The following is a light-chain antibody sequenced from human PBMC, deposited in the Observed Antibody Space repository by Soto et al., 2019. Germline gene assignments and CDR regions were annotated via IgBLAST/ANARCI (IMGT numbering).Light chain of an antibody. CDR2: TAS. Sequence: AIRMTQSPSSFSASTGDRVTITCRARQDISSHLAWYQVKPGKAPRLLIYTASYLESGVPSRFSGSGSGTYFTLTISYLQSEDFAVYYCQQYFSYPLTFGGGTKVEIK. CDR3: QQYFSYPLT. CDR1: QDISSH. V-gene: IGKV1-8*01. J-gene: IGKJ4*01.